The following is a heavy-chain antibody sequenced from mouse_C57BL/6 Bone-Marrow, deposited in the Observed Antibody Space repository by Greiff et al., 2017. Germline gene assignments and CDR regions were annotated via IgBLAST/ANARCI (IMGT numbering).Heavy chain of an antibody. J-gene: IGHJ4*01. V-gene: IGHV1-64*01. Sequence: QVQLQQPGAELVKPGASVKLSCKASGYTFTSYWMNWVKQRPGQGLEWIGMIHPNSGSTNYNEKFKSKATLTVDKSSSTAYMQLISLTSEDSAVFYCAGSHYYGRSYVEYAMDYWGQGTSVTVSS. CDR3: AGSHYYGRSYVEYAMDY. CDR1: GYTFTSYW. D-gene: IGHD1-1*01. CDR2: IHPNSGST.